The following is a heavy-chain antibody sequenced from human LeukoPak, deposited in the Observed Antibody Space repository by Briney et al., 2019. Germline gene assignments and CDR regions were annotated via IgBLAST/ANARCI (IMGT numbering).Heavy chain of an antibody. CDR1: GYSITSGYY. J-gene: IGHJ4*02. Sequence: SETLSLTCAVSGYSITSGYYWGWIRQPPGKGLELIGSICHSGSTYYNPSLNSRVTLSVDTSKNQFSLKLSSVTAADTAVYYCARHGAFYYGSGSSGFDYWGQGTLVTVSS. V-gene: IGHV4-38-2*01. D-gene: IGHD3-10*01. CDR3: ARHGAFYYGSGSSGFDY. CDR2: ICHSGST.